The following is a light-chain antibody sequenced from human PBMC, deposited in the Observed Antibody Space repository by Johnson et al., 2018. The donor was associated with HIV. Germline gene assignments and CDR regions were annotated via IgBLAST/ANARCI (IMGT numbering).Light chain of an antibody. CDR3: GTWDSSLSAARV. CDR1: SSNIGNNY. CDR2: DNN. V-gene: IGLV1-51*01. Sequence: QSVLTQPPSVSAAPGQKVTISCSGSSSNIGNNYVSWYQQLPGTAPKLLIYDNNKRPSVIPDRFSGSTSGTSATLAITGLPTGAEADYYCGTWDSSLSAARVFGPGTKFTVL. J-gene: IGLJ1*01.